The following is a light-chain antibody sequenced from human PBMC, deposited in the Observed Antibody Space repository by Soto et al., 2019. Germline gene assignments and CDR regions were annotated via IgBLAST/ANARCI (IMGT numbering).Light chain of an antibody. CDR2: EGS. CDR1: SSDVGSYNL. V-gene: IGLV2-23*01. J-gene: IGLJ1*01. CDR3: CSYAGSSTLYV. Sequence: QSVLTQPASVSGSPGQSITISCTGTSSDVGSYNLVSWYQQHPGKAPKLMIYEGSKRLSGVSNRFSGSKSGNTASLTISGLQAEDEADYYCCSYAGSSTLYVFGTGTKVTV.